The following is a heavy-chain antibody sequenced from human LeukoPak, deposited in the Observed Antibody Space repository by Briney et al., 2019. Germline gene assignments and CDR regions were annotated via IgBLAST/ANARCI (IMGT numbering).Heavy chain of an antibody. D-gene: IGHD5-12*01. CDR3: ARALGGWLRFYYYYGMDV. J-gene: IGHJ6*02. CDR2: IKQDGSEK. V-gene: IGHV3-7*01. CDR1: GFTFSSYW. Sequence: PGGSLRLSCAASGFTFSSYWMSWVCQAPGKGLEWVANIKQDGSEKYYVDSVKGRFTISRDNAKNSLYLQMNSLRAEDTAVYYCARALGGWLRFYYYYGMDVWGQGTTVTVSS.